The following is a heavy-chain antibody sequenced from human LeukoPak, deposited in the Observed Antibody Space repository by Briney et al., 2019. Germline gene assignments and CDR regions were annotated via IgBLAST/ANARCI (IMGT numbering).Heavy chain of an antibody. D-gene: IGHD6-13*01. CDR3: ARDSSSRIYYYYYMDV. Sequence: ASVKVSCKASGYTFTGYYMHWVRQAPGQGLEWMGWISAYNGNTNYAQKLQGRVTMTTDTSTSTAYMELRSLRSDDTAVYYCARDSSSRIYYYYYMDVWGKGTTVTVSS. V-gene: IGHV1-18*04. CDR2: ISAYNGNT. CDR1: GYTFTGYY. J-gene: IGHJ6*03.